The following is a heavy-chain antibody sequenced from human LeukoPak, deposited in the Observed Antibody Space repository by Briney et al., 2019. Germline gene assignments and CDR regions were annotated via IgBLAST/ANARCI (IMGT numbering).Heavy chain of an antibody. V-gene: IGHV4-30-2*01. CDR1: GGSISSGGYP. D-gene: IGHD4-11*01. CDR2: IYHSGST. CDR3: ARVVSNYYFDY. J-gene: IGHJ4*02. Sequence: PSETLSLTCAVSGGSISSGGYPWSWIRQPPGKGLEWIGYIYHSGSTYYNPSLKSRVTISVDRSKNQFSLKLSSVTAADTAVYYCARVVSNYYFDYWGQGTLVTVSS.